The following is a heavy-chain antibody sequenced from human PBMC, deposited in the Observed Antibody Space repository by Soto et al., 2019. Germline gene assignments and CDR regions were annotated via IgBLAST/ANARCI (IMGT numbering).Heavy chain of an antibody. D-gene: IGHD3-10*01. J-gene: IGHJ4*02. CDR3: ARGSYGSGSYLPQKYYFDY. CDR2: IYHSGST. Sequence: SETLCLTCAVSGGSISSGGYSWSWIRQPPGKGLEWIGYIYHSGSTYYNPSLKSRVTISVDRSKNQFSLKLSSVTAADTAVYYCARGSYGSGSYLPQKYYFDYWGQGTLVTVSS. CDR1: GGSISSGGYS. V-gene: IGHV4-30-2*01.